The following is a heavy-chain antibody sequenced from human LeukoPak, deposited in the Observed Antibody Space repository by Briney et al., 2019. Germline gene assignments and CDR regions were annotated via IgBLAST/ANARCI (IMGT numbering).Heavy chain of an antibody. V-gene: IGHV4-34*01. D-gene: IGHD6-13*01. CDR3: ARVFYSSPRWGIQH. Sequence: SETLSLTCAVYGGSFSGYYWSWIRQPPGKGLEWIGEINHSGSTNYIPSLKSRVTISVDTSRNQFSLKLSSVTAADTAVYYCARVFYSSPRWGIQHWGQGTLVTVSS. CDR2: INHSGST. CDR1: GGSFSGYY. J-gene: IGHJ1*01.